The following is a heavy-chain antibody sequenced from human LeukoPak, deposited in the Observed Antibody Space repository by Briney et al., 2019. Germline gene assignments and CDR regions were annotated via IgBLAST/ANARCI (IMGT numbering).Heavy chain of an antibody. CDR1: GGSISSSSYY. D-gene: IGHD2-15*01. V-gene: IGHV4-39*07. CDR2: IYYSGST. Sequence: SETLSLTCTVSGGSISSSSYYWGWLRQPPGKGLEWIGSIYYSGSTYYNPSLKSRVTISVDTSKNQFSLKLSSVTAADTAVYYCARDTQVDWFDPWGQGTLVTVSS. CDR3: ARDTQVDWFDP. J-gene: IGHJ5*02.